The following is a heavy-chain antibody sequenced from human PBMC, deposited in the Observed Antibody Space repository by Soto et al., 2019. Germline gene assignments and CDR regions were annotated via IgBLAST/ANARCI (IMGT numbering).Heavy chain of an antibody. J-gene: IGHJ5*02. D-gene: IGHD2-2*01. CDR3: ARLGKYYQSLEP. CDR1: GGSFSHNY. Sequence: SEPMSLTWTVFGGSFSHNYWSWIRQPPGKGLEWVGYIYYDGTARHNPSLKSRVTISLETSRSQFSLRLSSVSAADTAVYYCARLGKYYQSLEPWGPGTLVTVSS. V-gene: IGHV4-59*08. CDR2: IYYDGTA.